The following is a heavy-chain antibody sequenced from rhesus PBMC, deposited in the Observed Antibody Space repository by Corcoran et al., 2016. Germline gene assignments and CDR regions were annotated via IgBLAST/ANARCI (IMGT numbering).Heavy chain of an antibody. J-gene: IGHJ4*01. V-gene: IGHV3S5*01. CDR3: AIRGSTSLFDY. D-gene: IGHD1-44*01. CDR1: GLTFSYYD. CDR2: ISNSGGIT. Sequence: EVQLVESGGGLVQPGGSLRLSCAASGLTFSYYDINWVRQDPGKGLEWVSYISNSGGITYYADSVKCRFTISRDNSKNTLSLRMNSLRAEDTAVYYCAIRGSTSLFDYWGQGVLVTVSS.